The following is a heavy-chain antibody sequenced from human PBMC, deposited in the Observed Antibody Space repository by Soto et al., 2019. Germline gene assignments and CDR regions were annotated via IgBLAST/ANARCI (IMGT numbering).Heavy chain of an antibody. V-gene: IGHV1-69*13. CDR2: IIHMFETV. CDR3: ARGLRTGNYGMDV. D-gene: IGHD2-15*01. J-gene: IGHJ6*02. Sequence: RASVKVSCKASGGTFDNYAVSWVRQAPGQGLEWMGGIIHMFETVNYAQRLQGRLTIAADESTSTAYMELTSLTSADTAIYFCARGLRTGNYGMDVWGQGTTVTVSS. CDR1: GGTFDNYA.